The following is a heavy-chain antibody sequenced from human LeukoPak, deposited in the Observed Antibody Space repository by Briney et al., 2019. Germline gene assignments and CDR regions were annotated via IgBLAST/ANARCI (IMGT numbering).Heavy chain of an antibody. CDR3: AREYWELRTHGMDV. CDR2: IIPIFGTA. Sequence: GASVKVSCKASGGTFSSYAISWVRQAPGQGLEWMGGIIPIFGTANYAQKFQGRVTITADESTSTAYMELSSLRSEDTAVYYCAREYWELRTHGMDVWGQGTTVTVSS. D-gene: IGHD1-26*01. J-gene: IGHJ6*02. V-gene: IGHV1-69*13. CDR1: GGTFSSYA.